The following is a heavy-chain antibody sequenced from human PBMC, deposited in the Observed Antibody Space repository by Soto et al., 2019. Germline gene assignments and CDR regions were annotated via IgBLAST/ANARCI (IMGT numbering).Heavy chain of an antibody. J-gene: IGHJ4*02. Sequence: HWVRQAPGKGLEWVAVISYDGSNKYYADSVKGRFTISRDNSKNTLYLQMNSLRAEDTAVYYCAALAVGLHYWGQGTPVPVSP. D-gene: IGHD6-19*01. CDR3: AALAVGLHY. CDR2: ISYDGSNK. V-gene: IGHV3-30-3*01.